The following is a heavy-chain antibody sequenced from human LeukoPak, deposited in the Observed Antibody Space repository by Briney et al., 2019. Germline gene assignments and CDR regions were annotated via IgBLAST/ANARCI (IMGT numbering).Heavy chain of an antibody. CDR2: INPKSGGT. Sequence: ASVKVSCKASGYTFTGYYIHCVRQAPGQGLEWMGWINPKSGGTNYAQKFQGRVTMIRDTSINTAYMELTSLRSDDTAVYYCARVIGFGELSLGYWGQGTLVTVSS. CDR1: GYTFTGYY. CDR3: ARVIGFGELSLGY. D-gene: IGHD3-10*01. J-gene: IGHJ4*02. V-gene: IGHV1-2*02.